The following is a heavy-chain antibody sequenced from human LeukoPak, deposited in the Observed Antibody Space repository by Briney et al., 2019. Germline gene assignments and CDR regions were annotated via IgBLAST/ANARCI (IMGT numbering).Heavy chain of an antibody. D-gene: IGHD4-17*01. J-gene: IGHJ4*02. Sequence: PGGSLGLSCAASGFTFTNAHMSWVRQAPGKGLEWLGRIKSKTDGGTTDYAAPAEGRFTISRDDSENSLYLQMNSLKTEDTAMYYCTTNTVEWGQGTLVTVSS. CDR1: GFTFTNAH. CDR2: IKSKTDGGTT. V-gene: IGHV3-15*01. CDR3: TTNTVE.